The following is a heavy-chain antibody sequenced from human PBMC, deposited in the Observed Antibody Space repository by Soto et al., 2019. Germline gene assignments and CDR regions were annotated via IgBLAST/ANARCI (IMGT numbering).Heavy chain of an antibody. Sequence: QVQLVESGGGVVQPGRSLRLSCAASGFTFSSYAMHWVRQAPGKGLEWVAVISYDGSNKYYADSVKGRFTISRDNSKNTLYLQMNSLRAEDTAVYYCAGDLAGNVWYFDLWGRGTLVTVSS. CDR2: ISYDGSNK. CDR3: AGDLAGNVWYFDL. V-gene: IGHV3-30-3*01. J-gene: IGHJ2*01. CDR1: GFTFSSYA.